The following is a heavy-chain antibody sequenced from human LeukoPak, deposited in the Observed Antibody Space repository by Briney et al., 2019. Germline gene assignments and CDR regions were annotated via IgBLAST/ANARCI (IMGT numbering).Heavy chain of an antibody. Sequence: PSETLSLTCAVYGGSFSGYYWSWIRQPPGKGPEWIGEINHSGSTNYNPSLKSRVTISVDTSKNQFSLKLSSVTAADTAVYYCARHRESTLFDYWGQGTLVTVSS. CDR3: ARHRESTLFDY. V-gene: IGHV4-34*01. J-gene: IGHJ4*02. CDR2: INHSGST. D-gene: IGHD2-2*01. CDR1: GGSFSGYY.